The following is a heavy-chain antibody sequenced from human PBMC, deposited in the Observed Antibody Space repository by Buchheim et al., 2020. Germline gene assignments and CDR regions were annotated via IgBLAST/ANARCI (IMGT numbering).Heavy chain of an antibody. V-gene: IGHV4-59*01. CDR1: GGSISSYY. CDR3: ARGCYFWSGYEVWFDP. D-gene: IGHD3-3*01. CDR2: IYYSGST. J-gene: IGHJ5*02. Sequence: QVQLQESGPGLVKPSETLSLTCTVSGGSISSYYWSWIRQPPGKGLEWIGYIYYSGSTNYNPSLKSRVTISVDTSQNQFSLKLSSVTAADTAVYYCARGCYFWSGYEVWFDPWGQGTL.